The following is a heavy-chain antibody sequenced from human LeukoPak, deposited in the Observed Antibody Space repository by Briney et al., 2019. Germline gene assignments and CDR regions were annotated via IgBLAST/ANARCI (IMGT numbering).Heavy chain of an antibody. CDR2: MYYRGIT. CDR1: GVSVSIGSYY. V-gene: IGHV4-61*01. J-gene: IGHJ5*01. Sequence: PSGTLSLTCTVSGVSVSIGSYYGDWIRQPPGEGLGWIGYMYYRGITNYNPSLKSRVTISVATSNNQFSLKLTSVTAAATAVYYCARGYCSVSSCYSRTFGSWGQGTLVTVSS. CDR3: ARGYCSVSSCYSRTFGS. D-gene: IGHD2-15*01.